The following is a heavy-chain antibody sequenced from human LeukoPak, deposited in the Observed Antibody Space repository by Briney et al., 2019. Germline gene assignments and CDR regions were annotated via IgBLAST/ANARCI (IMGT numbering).Heavy chain of an antibody. CDR1: GFTVSTNY. V-gene: IGHV3-66*01. D-gene: IGHD4-17*01. Sequence: GGSLRLSCAASGFTVSTNYMTWVRQAPGKGLEWVSVIYSGGTTYYADSVKGRFTISRDNSKNTLYLQMNSLRAEDTAVYYCARVGYYGDYFNYWGQGTLVTVPS. CDR3: ARVGYYGDYFNY. CDR2: IYSGGTT. J-gene: IGHJ4*02.